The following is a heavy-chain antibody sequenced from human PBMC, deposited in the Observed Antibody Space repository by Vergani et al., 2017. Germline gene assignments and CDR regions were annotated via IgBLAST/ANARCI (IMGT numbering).Heavy chain of an antibody. CDR1: GGTFSSYA. V-gene: IGHV1-69*17. D-gene: IGHD2-2*01. CDR2: IIPIFGIA. J-gene: IGHJ3*02. CDR3: ARDRVVGGTHDAFDI. Sequence: QVQMVQSGAEVKKPGSSVKVSCKAFGGTFSSYAISWVRQAPGQGLEWMGGIIPIFGIANYAQKFQGRVTITADKSTSTADMELSSLRSEDTAVYYCARDRVVGGTHDAFDIWGQGTMVTVSS.